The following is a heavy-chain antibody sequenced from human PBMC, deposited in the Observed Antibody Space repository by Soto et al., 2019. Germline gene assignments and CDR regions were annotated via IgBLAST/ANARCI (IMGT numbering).Heavy chain of an antibody. CDR2: ISAYNGNT. V-gene: IGHV1-18*01. J-gene: IGHJ4*02. D-gene: IGHD6-13*01. CDR1: GYTFTSYG. Sequence: QVQLVQSGAEVKKPGASVKVSCKASGYTFTSYGISWVRQAPGQGLEWMGWISAYNGNTNYAQKPQGRVTMTTDTSTSTAYMELRSLRSDDTAVYYCARDNRGEQQLVLNDYWGQGTLVTVSS. CDR3: ARDNRGEQQLVLNDY.